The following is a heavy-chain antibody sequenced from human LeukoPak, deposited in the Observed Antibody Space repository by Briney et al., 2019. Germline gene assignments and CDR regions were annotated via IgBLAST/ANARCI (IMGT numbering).Heavy chain of an antibody. J-gene: IGHJ4*02. CDR3: ARVNGQQLAIDY. V-gene: IGHV1-46*01. CDR2: IKPSGGST. Sequence: EASVKVSCKASGYTFTTYYIHWVRQAPGQGLEWMGIIKPSGGSTSYARKFQGRVTMTRDTSTSTVYMEVSSLRSEDTAVYYCARVNGQQLAIDYWGQGTLVTVSS. CDR1: GYTFTTYY. D-gene: IGHD6-13*01.